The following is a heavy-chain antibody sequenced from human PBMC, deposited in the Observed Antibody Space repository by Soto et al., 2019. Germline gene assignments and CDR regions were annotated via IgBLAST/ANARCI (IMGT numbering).Heavy chain of an antibody. CDR1: GGTFSRHV. CDR2: IIPTFGSA. V-gene: IGHV1-69*12. Sequence: QVQLVQSGAEVKKPGSSVKVSCKASGGTFSRHVISWVRQAPGQGLEWMGGIIPTFGSANNAQKFQGRVTIRADEYTSTAYMGLSRLGSDDTDVYYCARGVHNWFDPWGQGTLVTVSS. CDR3: ARGVHNWFDP. D-gene: IGHD3-10*01. J-gene: IGHJ5*02.